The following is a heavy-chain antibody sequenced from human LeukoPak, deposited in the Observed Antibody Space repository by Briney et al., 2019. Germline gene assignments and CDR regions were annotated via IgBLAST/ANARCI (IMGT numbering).Heavy chain of an antibody. Sequence: GGSLRLSCAASGFTFSSYATSWVRQAPGKGLEWVSAISGSGAGTYYADSVKGRFTISRDNSKNTLYLQMNSLRAEDTAVYYCAKSITYYFDYWGQGTLVTVSS. CDR2: ISGSGAGT. J-gene: IGHJ4*02. V-gene: IGHV3-23*01. CDR3: AKSITYYFDY. D-gene: IGHD2-21*01. CDR1: GFTFSSYA.